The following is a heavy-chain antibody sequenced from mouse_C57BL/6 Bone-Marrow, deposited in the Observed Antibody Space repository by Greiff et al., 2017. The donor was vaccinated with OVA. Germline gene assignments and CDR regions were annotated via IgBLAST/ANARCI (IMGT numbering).Heavy chain of an antibody. CDR3: ARRVYCGSSFYFDY. D-gene: IGHD1-1*01. Sequence: VQLQQSGPELVKPGASVKISCKASGYAFSSSWMNWVKQRPGKGLEWIGRIYPGDGDTNYNGKFKGKATLTADKSSSTAYMQLSSLTSEDSAVYFCARRVYCGSSFYFDYWGQGTTLTVSS. CDR1: GYAFSSSW. CDR2: IYPGDGDT. J-gene: IGHJ2*01. V-gene: IGHV1-82*01.